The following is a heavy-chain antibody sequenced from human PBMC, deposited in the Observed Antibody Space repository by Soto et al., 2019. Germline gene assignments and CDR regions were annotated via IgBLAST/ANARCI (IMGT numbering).Heavy chain of an antibody. J-gene: IGHJ4*02. Sequence: GGSLRLSCVASGFSFSNYNMNWVRQAPGKGLEWVSYITDSSDTVHYADSVRGRFTISRDDAESSLYLQMNSLRDEDTAVYFCARDFGHGYYLDYWGRGTLVTVSS. D-gene: IGHD3-3*01. CDR3: ARDFGHGYYLDY. CDR1: GFSFSNYN. CDR2: ITDSSDTV. V-gene: IGHV3-48*02.